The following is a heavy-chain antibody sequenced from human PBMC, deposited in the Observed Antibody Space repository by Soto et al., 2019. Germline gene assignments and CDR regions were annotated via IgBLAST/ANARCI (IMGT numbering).Heavy chain of an antibody. J-gene: IGHJ4*02. Sequence: GGSLRLSCVASGFSFSNYNMNWVRQAPGKGLEWVSYITDSSDTVHYADSVRGRFTISRDDAESSLYLQMNSLRDEDTAVYFCARDFGHGYYLDYWGRGTLVTVSS. D-gene: IGHD3-3*01. CDR3: ARDFGHGYYLDY. CDR1: GFSFSNYN. CDR2: ITDSSDTV. V-gene: IGHV3-48*02.